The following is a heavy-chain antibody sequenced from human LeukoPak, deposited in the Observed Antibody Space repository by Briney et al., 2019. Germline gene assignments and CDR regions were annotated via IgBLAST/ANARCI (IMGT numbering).Heavy chain of an antibody. CDR3: AKAGSGYSNFDY. CDR2: IKSDGSIT. D-gene: IGHD5-18*01. V-gene: IGHV3-74*01. CDR1: GFTFSSYW. J-gene: IGHJ4*02. Sequence: GGSLRLSCAASGFTFSSYWMHWVRQDPGKGLVWVSRIKSDGSITSYADSVKGRFTISRDNAKNTLYLQMNSLRAEDTAVYYCAKAGSGYSNFDYWGQGTLVTVSS.